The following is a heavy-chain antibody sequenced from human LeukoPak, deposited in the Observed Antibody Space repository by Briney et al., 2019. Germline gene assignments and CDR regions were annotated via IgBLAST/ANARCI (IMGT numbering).Heavy chain of an antibody. Sequence: GGSLRLSCAASGFTFSNYAMSWVRQAPGGGLEWVSTIDGNNSNTYYADSGKGRVTISRDNSKNTLYLQINSLRAEDTALYICAKDGFRGDCNAGSCYPFDPWGQGTLVTVSS. CDR3: AKDGFRGDCNAGSCYPFDP. CDR2: IDGNNSNT. D-gene: IGHD2-15*01. J-gene: IGHJ5*02. V-gene: IGHV3-23*01. CDR1: GFTFSNYA.